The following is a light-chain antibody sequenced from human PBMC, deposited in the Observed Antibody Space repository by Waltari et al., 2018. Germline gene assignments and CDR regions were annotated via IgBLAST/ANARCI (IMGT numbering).Light chain of an antibody. CDR3: QTGGHGTWV. J-gene: IGLJ3*02. V-gene: IGLV4-69*01. CDR2: VSSDGSH. Sequence: ACLQKQPEEGPRYLMKVSSDGSHTKGDEIPDRFSGSSSGAERYLTIASRPSEDEADYYCQTGGHGTWVFGGGTKLTVL.